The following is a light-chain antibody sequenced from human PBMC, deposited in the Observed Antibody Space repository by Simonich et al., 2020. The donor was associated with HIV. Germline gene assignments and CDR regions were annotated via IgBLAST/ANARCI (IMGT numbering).Light chain of an antibody. CDR3: QQYNSYPYT. CDR1: QSISSW. Sequence: DIQMTQSPSTLSASVRDRVIITCRASQSISSWLAWYQQKAGKAPKLLIYKASGLERWVPSRFSGSGSGTDFTLTISSLQPDDFATYYCQQYNSYPYTFGQGTKLEIK. V-gene: IGKV1-5*03. CDR2: KAS. J-gene: IGKJ2*01.